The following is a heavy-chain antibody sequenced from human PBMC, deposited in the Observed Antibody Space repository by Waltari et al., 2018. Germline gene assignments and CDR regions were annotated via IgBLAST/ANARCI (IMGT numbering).Heavy chain of an antibody. Sequence: EAQLVESGGGLVKPGGSLRLSCAASGFTFSSCSMNWVRQAPEKGLEWVASISASSYIYYADSGKGRFTIARDNAKNSLYLQMNRLRAEDTAVYYCARDVQLNFWGPGTLVTVSS. CDR3: ARDVQLNF. CDR2: ISASSYI. D-gene: IGHD2-2*01. J-gene: IGHJ4*02. V-gene: IGHV3-21*01. CDR1: GFTFSSCS.